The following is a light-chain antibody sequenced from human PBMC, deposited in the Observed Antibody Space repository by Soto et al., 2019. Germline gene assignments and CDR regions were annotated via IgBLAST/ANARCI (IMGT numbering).Light chain of an antibody. CDR3: CAYSTSGTHV. Sequence: QSALTQPASVSGSPGQSITFSCTGTSSDVGSYDYVSWHQQHPGKAPKLIIYDVNNRPSGVPSRFSGSKSGNTASLTISGLQTEDEADYYRCAYSTSGTHVFGTGTKLTVL. J-gene: IGLJ1*01. CDR2: DVN. CDR1: SSDVGSYDY. V-gene: IGLV2-14*03.